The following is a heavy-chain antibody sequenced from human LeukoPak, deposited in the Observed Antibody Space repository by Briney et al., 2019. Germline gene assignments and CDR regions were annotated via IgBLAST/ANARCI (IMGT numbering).Heavy chain of an antibody. CDR3: ARHRSYYYGMDV. J-gene: IGHJ6*02. V-gene: IGHV4-59*08. CDR1: GGSISSYY. CDR2: IYYSGST. Sequence: SETLSLTCTVSGGSISSYYWSWIRHPPGKGLEWIGYIYYSGSTNYNPSLTSRVTISVDTSKNQFSLKLSSVTAADTAVYYCARHRSYYYGMDVWGQGTTATVSS.